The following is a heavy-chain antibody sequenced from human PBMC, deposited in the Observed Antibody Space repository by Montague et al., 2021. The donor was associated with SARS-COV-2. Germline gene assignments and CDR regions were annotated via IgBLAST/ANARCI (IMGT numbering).Heavy chain of an antibody. CDR3: AREKKEVQMDY. D-gene: IGHD5-24*01. Sequence: SRRLSWSASGFSFSDYAMHWVRQAPGLALEWVAVIWYDGSNSYYADSVKGRFTISRDNSKNAVYLQMNSLTADVTAIYYCAREKKEVQMDYWGLGTLVTVSS. CDR1: GFSFSDYA. J-gene: IGHJ4*02. V-gene: IGHV3-33*01. CDR2: IWYDGSNS.